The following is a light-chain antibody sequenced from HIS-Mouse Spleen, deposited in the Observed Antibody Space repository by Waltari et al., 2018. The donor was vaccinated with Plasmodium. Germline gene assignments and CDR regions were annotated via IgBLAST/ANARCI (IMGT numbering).Light chain of an antibody. CDR1: SSDVGAYTY. J-gene: IGLJ2*01. V-gene: IGLV2-11*01. CDR3: CSYAGSYTLV. Sequence: QSALTQPLSVSGSPGHSVTISCTGTSSDVGAYTYVSWYQQHPGKAPKLMIYDVSKRPSGVPDRFSGSKSGNTASLTISGLQAEDEADYYCCSYAGSYTLVFGGGTKLTVL. CDR2: DVS.